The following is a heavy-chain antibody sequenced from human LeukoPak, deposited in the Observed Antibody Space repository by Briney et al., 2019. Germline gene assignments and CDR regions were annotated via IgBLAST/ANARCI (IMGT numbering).Heavy chain of an antibody. CDR1: GFTFSSYW. J-gene: IGHJ4*02. CDR3: ARDMYGGTDF. Sequence: PGGSLRLSCAASGFTFSSYWMSWVRQAPGKGLEWAANIKQDGREKYYVDSVEGRFTISRDNAKNSLYLQMNSLRAEDTAVYYCARDMYGGTDFWGQGTLVTVSS. D-gene: IGHD2-8*01. CDR2: IKQDGREK. V-gene: IGHV3-7*01.